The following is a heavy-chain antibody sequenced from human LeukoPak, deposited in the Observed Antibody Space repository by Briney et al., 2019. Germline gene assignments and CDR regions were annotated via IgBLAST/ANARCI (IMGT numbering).Heavy chain of an antibody. D-gene: IGHD1-26*01. CDR1: GFTYSSYG. V-gene: IGHV3-33*01. CDR3: ARGGGSYRRPIDY. J-gene: IGHJ4*02. CDR2: IWYDGSNK. Sequence: GGSLRLSCAASGFTYSSYGMHWVRQAPGKGLEWVAVIWYDGSNKYYADSVKGRFTISRDNSKNTLYLQMNSLRAEDTAVYYCARGGGSYRRPIDYWGQGTLVTVSS.